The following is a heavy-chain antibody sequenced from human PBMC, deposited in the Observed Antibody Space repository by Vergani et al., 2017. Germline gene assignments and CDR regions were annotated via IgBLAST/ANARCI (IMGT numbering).Heavy chain of an antibody. CDR1: ADSISRGSYY. Sequence: QLQLQQSGPGLVKPSETLFLTCTVSADSISRGSYYWGWIRQPPGKSLEWIGSIYYSGLTYYNPSLKSRVAISVDTSKNQFSRKVTSVTAADTAVYFCARQRPGSGWSPGDFDDWGQGILVTVSS. CDR3: ARQRPGSGWSPGDFDD. J-gene: IGHJ4*02. CDR2: IYYSGLT. D-gene: IGHD6-19*01. V-gene: IGHV4-39*01.